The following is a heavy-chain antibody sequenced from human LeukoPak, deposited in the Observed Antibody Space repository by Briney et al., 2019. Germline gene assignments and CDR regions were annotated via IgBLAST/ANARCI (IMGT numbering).Heavy chain of an antibody. Sequence: ASVKVSCKASGYTFTSYDINWVRQATGQGLEWMGWMNPNSGNTGYAQKFQGRVTMTRNSSITAAYMELSSLRSEDTAVYYCARRHGRCSDGSCYYPDYWGQGTLVTVSS. CDR1: GYTFTSYD. J-gene: IGHJ4*02. CDR2: MNPNSGNT. V-gene: IGHV1-8*01. D-gene: IGHD2-15*01. CDR3: ARRHGRCSDGSCYYPDY.